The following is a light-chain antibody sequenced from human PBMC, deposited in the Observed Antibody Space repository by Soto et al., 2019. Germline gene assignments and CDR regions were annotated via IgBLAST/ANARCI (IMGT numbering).Light chain of an antibody. CDR3: AAWDDSLNGVV. V-gene: IGLV1-44*01. CDR1: SSNIVSNT. J-gene: IGLJ2*01. CDR2: SNN. Sequence: QSVLTQSPSASGTPGQRVTISCSGSSSNIVSNTVNWYQHLPGTAPKLLIYSNNQRPSGVPDRFSGSKSGTSASLAISGLQSEDEADYYCAAWDDSLNGVVFGGGTKLTVL.